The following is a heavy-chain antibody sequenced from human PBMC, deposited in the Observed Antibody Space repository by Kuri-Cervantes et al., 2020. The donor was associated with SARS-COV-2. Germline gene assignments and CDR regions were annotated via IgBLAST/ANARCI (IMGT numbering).Heavy chain of an antibody. CDR3: ARRSAARPRGLFDY. V-gene: IGHV4-59*08. CDR1: GGSISSYY. J-gene: IGHJ4*02. CDR2: IYYSGST. Sequence: ESLKISCTVSGGSISSYYWSWIRQPPGKGLEWIGYIYYSGSTNYNPSLKSRVTISVDTSKNQFSLKLSSVTAADTAVYYCARRSAARPRGLFDYWGQGTLVTVSS. D-gene: IGHD6-6*01.